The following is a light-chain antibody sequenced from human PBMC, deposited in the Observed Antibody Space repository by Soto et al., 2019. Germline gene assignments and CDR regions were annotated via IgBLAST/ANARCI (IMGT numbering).Light chain of an antibody. J-gene: IGKJ1*01. CDR1: QDISNY. CDR3: LQHNNYPWT. Sequence: DIQMTQSPSAMSASVGDRVTITCRASQDISNYLAWFQQKPGKVPKRLIYDASSLQRGVPSRFSGSGPGTDFTLTISSLQPEDFATYYCLQHNNYPWTFGQGTKVDIK. V-gene: IGKV1-17*03. CDR2: DAS.